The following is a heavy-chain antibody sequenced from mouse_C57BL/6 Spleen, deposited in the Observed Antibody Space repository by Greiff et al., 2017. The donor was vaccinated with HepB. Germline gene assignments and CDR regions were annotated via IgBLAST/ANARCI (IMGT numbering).Heavy chain of an antibody. Sequence: DVKLQESGPGLVKPSQSLSLTCSVTGYSITSGYYWNWIRKFPGNKLEWMGYISYAGSNNYNPSLKNRISLTPDTSKNQFFLKLNSVTTEDTATYYCARVTLSWFAYWGQGTLVTVSA. J-gene: IGHJ3*01. V-gene: IGHV3-6*01. CDR2: ISYAGSN. CDR1: GYSITSGYY. CDR3: ARVTLSWFAY.